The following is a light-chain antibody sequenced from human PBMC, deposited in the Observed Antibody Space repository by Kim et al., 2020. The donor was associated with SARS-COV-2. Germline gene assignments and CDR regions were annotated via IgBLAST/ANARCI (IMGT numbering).Light chain of an antibody. CDR2: DVS. CDR1: SSDVGGYNY. Sequence: QSALTQPASVSGSPGQSITISCTGTSSDVGGYNYVSWYQQHPGKAPKLMIYDVSKRPSGVSNRFSGSKSGNTASLTISGLQAEDKADYYCSSYTSSSTLIFGTGTKVTVL. CDR3: SSYTSSSTLI. J-gene: IGLJ1*01. V-gene: IGLV2-14*01.